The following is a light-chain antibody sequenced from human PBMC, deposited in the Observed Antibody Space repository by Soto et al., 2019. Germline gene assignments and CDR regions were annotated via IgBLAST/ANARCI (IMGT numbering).Light chain of an antibody. CDR3: SSYTNINTRACV. Sequence: QSALTQPASVAGSPGQSITISCTGTSGDIGSYNRVSWYQQHPGKAPKLIIYEVTDRPSGVSNRFSGSKSGNTASLTISGIQAADEAEYYCSSYTNINTRACVLGTGNKVTVL. CDR1: SGDIGSYNR. J-gene: IGLJ1*01. CDR2: EVT. V-gene: IGLV2-14*01.